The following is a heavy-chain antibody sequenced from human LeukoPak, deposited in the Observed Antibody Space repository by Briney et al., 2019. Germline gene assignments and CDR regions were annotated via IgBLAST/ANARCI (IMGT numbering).Heavy chain of an antibody. J-gene: IGHJ4*02. CDR3: ARGSACDSSGYYYFPNYFFDY. D-gene: IGHD3-22*01. CDR2: ISYDGSNK. Sequence: GGSLRLSCAASGFTFSSYAMHWVRQAPGKGLEWVAVISYDGSNKYYADSVKGRFTISRDNSKNTLYLQMNSLRAEDTAVYYCARGSACDSSGYYYFPNYFFDYWGQGTLVTVSS. V-gene: IGHV3-30-3*01. CDR1: GFTFSSYA.